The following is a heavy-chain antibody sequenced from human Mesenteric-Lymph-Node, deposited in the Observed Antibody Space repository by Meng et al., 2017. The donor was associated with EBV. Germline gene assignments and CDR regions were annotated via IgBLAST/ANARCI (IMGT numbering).Heavy chain of an antibody. CDR3: SRGSCSSTTCPFAY. J-gene: IGHJ4*02. CDR1: LGSLTNPF. V-gene: IGHV4-59*11. CDR2: VSDRGTS. D-gene: IGHD2-2*01. Sequence: GQRQESWRGLVKPSETLSLASTSSLGSLTNPFWIWSRQPPGKGLEWIGYVSDRGTSNSTPSLRSRLSISVDTSKNQFSLRLSSVTAADTAVYYCSRGSCSSTTCPFAYWGQGTLVTVSS.